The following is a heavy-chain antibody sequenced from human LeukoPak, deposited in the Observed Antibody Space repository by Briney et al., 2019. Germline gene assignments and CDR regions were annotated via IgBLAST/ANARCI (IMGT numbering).Heavy chain of an antibody. Sequence: SEILSLTCTVSGGSMSSYYWSWIRQPAGKGLEWIGRIYITGSTNYNPSLKSRVTMSVDTSKNQFSLKLSSVTAADTAVYYCARSDYYDSSGYPTHLNWFDPWGQGTLVTVSS. CDR3: ARSDYYDSSGYPTHLNWFDP. J-gene: IGHJ5*02. V-gene: IGHV4-4*07. D-gene: IGHD3-22*01. CDR2: IYITGST. CDR1: GGSMSSYY.